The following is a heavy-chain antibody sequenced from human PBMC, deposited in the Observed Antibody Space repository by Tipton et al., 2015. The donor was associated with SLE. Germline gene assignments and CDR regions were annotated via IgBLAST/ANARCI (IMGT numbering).Heavy chain of an antibody. CDR2: IYNSGYT. Sequence: TLSLTCTVSGGSINSYYWSWIRQPPGKGLEWIGRIYNSGYTNYNPSLKSRVTMSVDMSKNQFSLKLTSVTAADMAIYYCARVDTIYSFDYWGQGALVTVSS. CDR1: GGSINSYY. V-gene: IGHV4-4*07. J-gene: IGHJ4*02. CDR3: ARVDTIYSFDY. D-gene: IGHD3/OR15-3a*01.